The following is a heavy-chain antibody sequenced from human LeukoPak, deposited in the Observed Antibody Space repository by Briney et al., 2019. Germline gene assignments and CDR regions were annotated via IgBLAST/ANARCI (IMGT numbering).Heavy chain of an antibody. D-gene: IGHD2-2*03. CDR2: IYHSGST. CDR3: ARVNGYCSSTSCYSNWFDP. Sequence: SQTLSLTCAVSGGSISSGGYSWSWIRQPPGKGLEWIGYIYHSGSTYYNPSLKSRVTISVDRSKNQFSLKLSSVTAAGTAVYYCARVNGYCSSTSCYSNWFDPWGQGTLVTVSS. CDR1: GGSISSGGYS. J-gene: IGHJ5*02. V-gene: IGHV4-30-2*01.